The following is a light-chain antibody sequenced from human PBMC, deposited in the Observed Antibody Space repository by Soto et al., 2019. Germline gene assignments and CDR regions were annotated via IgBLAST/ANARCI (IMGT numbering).Light chain of an antibody. CDR1: QSISNY. J-gene: IGKJ4*01. CDR3: QQSYSIPLT. V-gene: IGKV1-39*01. CDR2: AAS. Sequence: DIQVTQSPSSLSASVGDRVTITCRASQSISNYLNWYQHKPGKAPKLLIYAASSLQSGVPSRFSGSGSGTDFPLAISSLQPEDFATYFCQQSYSIPLTFGGGTKVEIK.